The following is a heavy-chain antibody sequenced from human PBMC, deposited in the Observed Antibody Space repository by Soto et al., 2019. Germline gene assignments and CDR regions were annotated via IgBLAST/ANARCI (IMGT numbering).Heavy chain of an antibody. Sequence: PGGSLRLSCAASGFSFSRYGIHWVRQTPGKGLEWVAVIWYDGSNQYYADFVKGRFTISRDNFKNMAFLQLSSLRAEDTAVYYCTRDLSKTSVYYFVFWGQGTLV. CDR3: TRDLSKTSVYYFVF. J-gene: IGHJ4*02. CDR2: IWYDGSNQ. V-gene: IGHV3-33*01. CDR1: GFSFSRYG. D-gene: IGHD4-4*01.